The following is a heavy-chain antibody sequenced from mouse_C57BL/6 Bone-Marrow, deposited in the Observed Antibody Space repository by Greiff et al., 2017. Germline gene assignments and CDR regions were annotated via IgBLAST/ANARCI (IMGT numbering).Heavy chain of an antibody. Sequence: VQLQQSGAELVRPGTSVKVSCKASGYAFTNYLIEWVKQRPGQGLEWIGVINPGSGGTNYNEKFKGKATLTADKSSSTAYMQLSSLTSEDSAVYFCARCSNYVDYWGQGTTLTVSS. CDR1: GYAFTNYL. CDR2: INPGSGGT. D-gene: IGHD6-1*01. V-gene: IGHV1-54*01. J-gene: IGHJ2*01. CDR3: ARCSNYVDY.